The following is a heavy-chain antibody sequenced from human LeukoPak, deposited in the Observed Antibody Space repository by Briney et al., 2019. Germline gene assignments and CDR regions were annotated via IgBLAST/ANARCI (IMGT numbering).Heavy chain of an antibody. Sequence: SETLSLTCTVSGYSISSGYYWSWIRQPPGKGLEWIGEINHSGSTNYNPSLQSRVTISVDTSKNQFSLKLSSVTAADTAVYYCARGYGGIYYYYMDVWGKGTTVTVSS. D-gene: IGHD3-16*01. J-gene: IGHJ6*03. V-gene: IGHV4-38-2*02. CDR1: GYSISSGYY. CDR3: ARGYGGIYYYYMDV. CDR2: INHSGST.